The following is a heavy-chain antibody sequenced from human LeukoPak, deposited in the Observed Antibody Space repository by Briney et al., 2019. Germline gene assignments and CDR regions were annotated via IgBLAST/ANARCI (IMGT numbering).Heavy chain of an antibody. J-gene: IGHJ6*03. D-gene: IGHD4-17*01. V-gene: IGHV4-31*03. CDR1: GGSISSGSNY. CDR2: IHNTGRT. Sequence: SETLSLTCTVSGGSISSGSNYWGWIRQQPGKGLEWIGYIHNTGRTDYNPSLKSRVIISVDTSKNRFSLRLGSVTAADTALYYCARKNDYGDSYYMDVWGKGTTVTVSS. CDR3: ARKNDYGDSYYMDV.